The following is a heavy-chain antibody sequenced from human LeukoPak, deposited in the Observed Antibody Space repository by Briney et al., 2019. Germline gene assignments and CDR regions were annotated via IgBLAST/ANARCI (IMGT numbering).Heavy chain of an antibody. CDR3: AKGDYYDSSFDY. CDR1: GFTFSAYA. D-gene: IGHD3-22*01. CDR2: ISGSGGST. Sequence: GGSLRLSCAASGFTFSAYAMSWVRQAPGTGLEWVSTISGSGGSTYYADSVKGRFTISRDKSKNTLYLQMNSLRAEDTAVYYCAKGDYYDSSFDYWGQGTLVTVSS. J-gene: IGHJ4*02. V-gene: IGHV3-23*01.